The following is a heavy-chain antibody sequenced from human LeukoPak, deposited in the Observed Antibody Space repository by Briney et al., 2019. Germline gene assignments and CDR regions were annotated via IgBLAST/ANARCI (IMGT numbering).Heavy chain of an antibody. Sequence: SETLSLTCTVSGGSISSGGHYWSWIRQPAGKGLEYLGRISSTGSTNYNPSLRSRVTISADTSKNHFSLKLTSVTAADTAVYYCARADQLLSFDYWGQGTLVTVSS. J-gene: IGHJ4*02. V-gene: IGHV4-61*02. D-gene: IGHD2-2*01. CDR3: ARADQLLSFDY. CDR2: ISSTGST. CDR1: GGSISSGGHY.